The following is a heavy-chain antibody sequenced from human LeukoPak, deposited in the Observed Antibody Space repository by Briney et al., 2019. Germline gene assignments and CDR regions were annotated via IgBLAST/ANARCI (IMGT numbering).Heavy chain of an antibody. CDR2: IKQDGSEK. V-gene: IGHV3-7*01. Sequence: GGSLRLSCAASGFTFSSYWMSWVRQAPGKGLEWVANIKQDGSEKYYVDSVKGRFTISRDNAKNLLYLQMNSLRAEDTAVYYCARDWSTVTTRHYHGMDVWGQGTTVTVSS. D-gene: IGHD4-17*01. CDR1: GFTFSSYW. CDR3: ARDWSTVTTRHYHGMDV. J-gene: IGHJ6*02.